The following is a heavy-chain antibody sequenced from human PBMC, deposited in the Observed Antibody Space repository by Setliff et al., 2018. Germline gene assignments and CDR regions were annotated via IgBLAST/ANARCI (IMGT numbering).Heavy chain of an antibody. J-gene: IGHJ4*02. D-gene: IGHD2-15*01. CDR3: VRDLGHCGGGVCST. CDR2: INPHASEK. V-gene: IGHV3-7*01. Sequence: GGSLRLSCTASGFSYSNCWVSWVRQAPGKGLEWLASINPHASEKYYVDSVKGRFTISRDNAKNMLYLQLNSLRAEDMAVYYCVRDLGHCGGGVCSTWGQGTLVTVSS. CDR1: GFSYSNCW.